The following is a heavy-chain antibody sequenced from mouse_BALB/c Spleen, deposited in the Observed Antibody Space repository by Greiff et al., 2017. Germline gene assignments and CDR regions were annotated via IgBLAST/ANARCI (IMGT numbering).Heavy chain of an antibody. D-gene: IGHD2-2*01. Sequence: QVQLLQSGAELVKPGASVKLSCTTSGYTFTSYWIQWVKQRPGQGLGWMGEIFPGTGTTYYTEKFKGKATLTIDTASSTAYMQLSSLTSEDSAVYFCARAELYGYDEGDYFDYWGKGTTLTVSS. J-gene: IGHJ2*01. CDR1: GYTFTSYW. CDR3: ARAELYGYDEGDYFDY. V-gene: IGHV1S132*01. CDR2: IFPGTGTT.